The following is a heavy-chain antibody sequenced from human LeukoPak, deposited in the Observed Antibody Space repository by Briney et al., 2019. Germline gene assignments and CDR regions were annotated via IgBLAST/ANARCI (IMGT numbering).Heavy chain of an antibody. CDR3: ARLDRYYFDSSGYTYYYYMDV. CDR2: ISGGSDTI. V-gene: IGHV3-48*01. CDR1: GFTFSSHS. D-gene: IGHD3-22*01. J-gene: IGHJ6*03. Sequence: GGSLRLSCEASGFTFSSHSMNWVRQAPGKGLEWVSYISGGSDTIYYADSVKGRFTISRDNAENSLYLQMSSLRAEDTAVYYCARLDRYYFDSSGYTYYYYMDVWGKGTAVTVSS.